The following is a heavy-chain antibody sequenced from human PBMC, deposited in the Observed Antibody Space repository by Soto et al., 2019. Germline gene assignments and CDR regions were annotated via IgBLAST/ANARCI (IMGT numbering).Heavy chain of an antibody. D-gene: IGHD3-22*01. V-gene: IGHV1-69*01. J-gene: IGHJ4*02. Sequence: QVQLVQSGAEVQKPGSSVKVSCKASGGTFSSYAISWVRQAPGQGLEWMGGIIPIFGTANYAQKFQGRVTITADESTSTAYMELSSLRSEDTAVDYCARKEYYYDSSGYHAFDYWGQGTLVTVSS. CDR3: ARKEYYYDSSGYHAFDY. CDR1: GGTFSSYA. CDR2: IIPIFGTA.